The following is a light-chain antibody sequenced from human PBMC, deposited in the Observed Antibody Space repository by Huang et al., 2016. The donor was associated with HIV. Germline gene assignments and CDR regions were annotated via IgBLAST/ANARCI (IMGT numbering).Light chain of an antibody. J-gene: IGKJ2*01. CDR1: HSVSSSY. CDR2: GTS. CDR3: QQYGSSYT. Sequence: EIVLTQSPGTLSLSPGERATLSCRASHSVSSSYLAWYRQRPGQAPRLVIYGTSDRDKGIPDRYSGSGSGTDFTLTISRLEPEDFAVYYCQQYGSSYTFGQGTKLEIK. V-gene: IGKV3-20*01.